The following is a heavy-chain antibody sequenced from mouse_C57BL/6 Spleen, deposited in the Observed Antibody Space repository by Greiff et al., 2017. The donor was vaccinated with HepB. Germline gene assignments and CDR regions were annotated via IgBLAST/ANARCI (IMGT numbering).Heavy chain of an antibody. D-gene: IGHD1-1*01. CDR2: ISSGSSTI. J-gene: IGHJ3*01. Sequence: EVKLMESGGGLVKPGRSLKLSCAASGFTFSDYGMHWVRQAPEKGLEWVAYISSGSSTIYYADTVKGRFTISRDNAKNTLFLQLTSLRSEDTARYYCARNYGFAYWGQGTLVTVSA. V-gene: IGHV5-17*01. CDR1: GFTFSDYG. CDR3: ARNYGFAY.